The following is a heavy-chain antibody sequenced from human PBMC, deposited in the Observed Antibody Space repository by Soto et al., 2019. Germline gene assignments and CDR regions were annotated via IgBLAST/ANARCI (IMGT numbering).Heavy chain of an antibody. V-gene: IGHV1-18*01. D-gene: IGHD2-8*01. CDR3: ARGGKYCTNGVCPFYDMDV. Sequence: QVQLVQSGAEVKKPGASVKVSCKASGYTFSSYGISWVRQAPGQGLEWMGWNSAYNGNTNYAQKFQGRVTMTTDTSTSTAYMELRSLRSDDTAVYYCARGGKYCTNGVCPFYDMDVWGQGTTVTVSS. CDR1: GYTFSSYG. CDR2: NSAYNGNT. J-gene: IGHJ6*02.